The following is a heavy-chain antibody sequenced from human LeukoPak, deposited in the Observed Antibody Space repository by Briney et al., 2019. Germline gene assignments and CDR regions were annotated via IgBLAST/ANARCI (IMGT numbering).Heavy chain of an antibody. J-gene: IGHJ4*02. Sequence: PSETLSLTCTVSGGSISSSSYYWGWIRQPPGKGLEWIGSIYYSGSTYYNPSLKSRVTISVDTSKNQFSLKLSSVTAADTAVYYCARRRDLYSGSYYPFDYWGQGTLVTVSS. CDR3: ARRRDLYSGSYYPFDY. V-gene: IGHV4-39*07. CDR1: GGSISSSSYY. D-gene: IGHD1-26*01. CDR2: IYYSGST.